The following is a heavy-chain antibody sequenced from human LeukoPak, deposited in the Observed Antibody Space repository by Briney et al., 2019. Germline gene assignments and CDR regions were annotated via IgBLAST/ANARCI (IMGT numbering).Heavy chain of an antibody. Sequence: PGGSLRLSCAASGFTFSSYAMSWVRQAPGKGLEWVSAISGSGGSTYYADSVKGRFTISRDNSKNTLYLQMNSLRAEDTAVYYCAKIRGYGDYVHSTARLYMQYYYYGMDVWGQGTTVTVSS. D-gene: IGHD4-17*01. CDR2: ISGSGGST. CDR3: AKIRGYGDYVHSTARLYMQYYYYGMDV. J-gene: IGHJ6*02. V-gene: IGHV3-23*01. CDR1: GFTFSSYA.